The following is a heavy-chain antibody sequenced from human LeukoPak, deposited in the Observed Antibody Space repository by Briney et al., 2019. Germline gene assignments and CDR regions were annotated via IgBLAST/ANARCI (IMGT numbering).Heavy chain of an antibody. J-gene: IGHJ5*02. Sequence: GASVKVSCKASGYTFTSYGISWVRQAPGQGLEWMGWISAYNGNTNYAQKLQGRVTMTTDTSTSTAYMELRSLRSDDTAVYYCARAGVYCSSTSCYESWYNWFDPWGQGTLVTVSS. D-gene: IGHD2-2*01. CDR3: ARAGVYCSSTSCYESWYNWFDP. CDR1: GYTFTSYG. CDR2: ISAYNGNT. V-gene: IGHV1-18*01.